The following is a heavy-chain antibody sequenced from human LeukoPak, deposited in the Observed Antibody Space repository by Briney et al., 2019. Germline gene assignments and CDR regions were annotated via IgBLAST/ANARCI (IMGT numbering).Heavy chain of an antibody. Sequence: GGSLRLSCAASGFTFSDYWIHWVRQAPGKGLEWVSGISDSGGNTFYADSVKGRFTISRDNSKNTLYLQMNSLRAEDTAVYYCSYDHFDYWGQGTLVTVSS. D-gene: IGHD2-21*01. CDR1: GFTFSDYW. CDR3: SYDHFDY. J-gene: IGHJ4*02. CDR2: ISDSGGNT. V-gene: IGHV3-23*01.